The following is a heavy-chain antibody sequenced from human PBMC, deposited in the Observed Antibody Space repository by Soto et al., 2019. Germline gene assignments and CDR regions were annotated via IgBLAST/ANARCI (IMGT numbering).Heavy chain of an antibody. V-gene: IGHV1-69*13. CDR3: ARVAVSHDSSGYHYPTWDY. Sequence: ASVKVSCKASGGTFSSYAISWVRQAPGQGLEWMGGIIPMFGTTNYAQKFQGRVTITADESTSTAYMELSSLRSEDTAVYYCARVAVSHDSSGYHYPTWDYWGQGTLVTVYS. J-gene: IGHJ4*02. D-gene: IGHD3-22*01. CDR2: IIPMFGTT. CDR1: GGTFSSYA.